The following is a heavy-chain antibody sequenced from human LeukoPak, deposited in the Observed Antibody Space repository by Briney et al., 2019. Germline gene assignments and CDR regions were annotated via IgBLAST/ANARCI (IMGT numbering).Heavy chain of an antibody. J-gene: IGHJ3*02. CDR2: ISSSSSYI. D-gene: IGHD2-15*01. CDR3: ARDREEYCSGGSSQAFDI. V-gene: IGHV3-21*01. Sequence: GGSLRLSCAASGFTFSSYSINWVRQAPGKGLEWVSSISSSSSYIYYADSVKGRFTISRDNAKNSLYLQMNSLRAEDTAVYYCARDREEYCSGGSSQAFDIWGQGTMVTVSS. CDR1: GFTFSSYS.